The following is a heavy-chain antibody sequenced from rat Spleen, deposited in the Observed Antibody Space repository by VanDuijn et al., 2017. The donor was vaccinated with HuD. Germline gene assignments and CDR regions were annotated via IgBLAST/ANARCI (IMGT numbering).Heavy chain of an antibody. D-gene: IGHD1-11*01. CDR1: GFTFSNYY. J-gene: IGHJ2*01. CDR3: ARDPDYGGGYYFDY. CDR2: INTGGGKT. Sequence: EVQLVESGGGLVQPGRSLKLSCAASGFTFSNYYMAWVRQAPTKGLEWVASINTGGGKTYYRDSVKGRFTISRDHAKSTLYLQMDSLRSEDTATYYCARDPDYGGGYYFDYWGQGVMVTVSS. V-gene: IGHV5-25*01.